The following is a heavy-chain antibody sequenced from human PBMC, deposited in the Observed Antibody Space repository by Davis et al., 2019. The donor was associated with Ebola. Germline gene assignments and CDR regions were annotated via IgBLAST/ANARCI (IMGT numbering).Heavy chain of an antibody. J-gene: IGHJ6*02. CDR3: AKGDRMDV. CDR2: ISSSSNYI. CDR1: GFTFSSNS. V-gene: IGHV3-21*01. Sequence: GGSLRLSCAASGFTFSSNSMNWVRQAPGKGLEWVSFISSSSNYIYYADSVKGRFTVSRDNAKNSLYLQMNSLRAEDTAVYYCAKGDRMDVWGQGTTVTVSS.